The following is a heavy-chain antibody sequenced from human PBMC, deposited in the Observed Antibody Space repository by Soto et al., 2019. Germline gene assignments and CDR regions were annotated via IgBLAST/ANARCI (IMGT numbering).Heavy chain of an antibody. CDR1: GYSFATYG. V-gene: IGHV1-18*01. CDR2: ISPYNGNS. CDR3: VRDDRQADYGAKCYFDL. Sequence: QVQLVQSGVEVKRPGASVEVSCKASGYSFATYGISWVRQAPGQGLEWMGWISPYNGNSNSAPKLQGRVTMTTDTATNTAYLELRSLGSDDTGIYYCVRDDRQADYGAKCYFDLWGRGTLVTVSS. J-gene: IGHJ2*01. D-gene: IGHD4-17*01.